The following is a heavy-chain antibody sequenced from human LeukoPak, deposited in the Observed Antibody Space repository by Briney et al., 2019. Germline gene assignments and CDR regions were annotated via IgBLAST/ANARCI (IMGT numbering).Heavy chain of an antibody. V-gene: IGHV4-39*01. CDR1: GGSISSSSYY. Sequence: SETLSLTCTVSGGSISSSSYYWGWIRQPPGKGLEWIVSIYYSGSTYYNPSLKSRVTISVDTSKNQFSLKLSSVTAADTAVYYCVGRVVVPAAIDYWGQGTLVTVSS. D-gene: IGHD2-2*02. CDR2: IYYSGST. J-gene: IGHJ4*02. CDR3: VGRVVVPAAIDY.